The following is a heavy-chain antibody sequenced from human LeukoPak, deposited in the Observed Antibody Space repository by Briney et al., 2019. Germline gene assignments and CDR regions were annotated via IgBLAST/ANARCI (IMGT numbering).Heavy chain of an antibody. Sequence: SETLSLTCAVYGGSFSGYYWSWIRQPPGKGLEWIGEINHSGSTNYNPSLKSRVTISVDTSKNQFSLKLSSVTAADTAAYYCARGSEVAAGPHFDYWGQGTLVTVSS. CDR3: ARGSEVAAGPHFDY. D-gene: IGHD6-13*01. CDR2: INHSGST. J-gene: IGHJ4*02. V-gene: IGHV4-34*01. CDR1: GGSFSGYY.